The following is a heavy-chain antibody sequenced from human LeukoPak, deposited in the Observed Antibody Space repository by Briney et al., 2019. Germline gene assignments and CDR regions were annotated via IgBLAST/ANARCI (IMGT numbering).Heavy chain of an antibody. Sequence: ASVKVSCKASGYSFTTYGISWVRQAPGQGLEWMGWINVLNGYTNYADNFQGRVTVTTDTSTTTAYMELRSLRSDDTAVYYCARVSFDIWGQGTMVTVSS. V-gene: IGHV1-18*01. CDR2: INVLNGYT. CDR3: ARVSFDI. CDR1: GYSFTTYG. J-gene: IGHJ3*02.